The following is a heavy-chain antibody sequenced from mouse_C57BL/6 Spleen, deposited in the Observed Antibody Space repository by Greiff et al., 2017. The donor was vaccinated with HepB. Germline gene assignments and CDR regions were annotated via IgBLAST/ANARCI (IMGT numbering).Heavy chain of an antibody. CDR1: GYTFTDYV. Sequence: VQLQESGAELVRPGASVTLSCKASGYTFTDYVMHWVKQTPVHGLEWIGAIDPETGGTAYNQKFKGKAILTADKSSSTAYMELRSLTSEDSAVYYCTVLNYYGSSYPRVWGTGTTVTVSS. J-gene: IGHJ1*03. CDR2: IDPETGGT. D-gene: IGHD1-1*01. V-gene: IGHV1-15*01. CDR3: TVLNYYGSSYPRV.